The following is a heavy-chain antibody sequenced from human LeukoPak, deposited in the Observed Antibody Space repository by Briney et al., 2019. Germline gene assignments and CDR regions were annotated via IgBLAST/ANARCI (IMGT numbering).Heavy chain of an antibody. CDR2: ISGSGGST. CDR3: AKVTAMAWIDY. V-gene: IGHV3-23*01. CDR1: GFTFSSYA. D-gene: IGHD5-18*01. J-gene: IGHJ4*02. Sequence: GGSLRLSCAASGFTFSSYAISWVRQAPGKGLEWVSAISGSGGSTYYADSVKGRFTFSRDNSKNTLYLQMNSLRAEDTAVYYCAKVTAMAWIDYWGQGTLVTVSS.